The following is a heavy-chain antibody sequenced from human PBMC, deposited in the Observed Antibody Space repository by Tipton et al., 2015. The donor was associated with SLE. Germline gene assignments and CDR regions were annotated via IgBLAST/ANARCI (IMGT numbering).Heavy chain of an antibody. Sequence: TLSLTCAVYGGSFSGYYWSWNRQPPGKGLEWIGNIYTSGSTNYNPPLKSRVTISVDTSKNQFSLKLSSVTAADTAVYYCATSDYGDYVPYSFDIWGQGTMVTVSS. D-gene: IGHD4-17*01. CDR3: ATSDYGDYVPYSFDI. CDR2: IYTSGST. J-gene: IGHJ3*02. CDR1: GGSFSGYY. V-gene: IGHV4-4*08.